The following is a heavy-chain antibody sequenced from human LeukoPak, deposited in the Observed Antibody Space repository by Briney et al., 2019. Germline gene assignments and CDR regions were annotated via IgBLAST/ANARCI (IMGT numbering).Heavy chain of an antibody. CDR3: ARGGDTDAFDI. CDR1: GFTVSSNY. J-gene: IGHJ3*02. CDR2: IYSGGST. Sequence: GGSLRLSCAASGFTVSSNYMSWGRQAPGKGLEGVSVIYSGGSTYYADSVKGRFTISRDNSKNTLYLQMNSLRAEDTAVYYCARGGDTDAFDIWGQGTMVTVSS. V-gene: IGHV3-66*01. D-gene: IGHD5-18*01.